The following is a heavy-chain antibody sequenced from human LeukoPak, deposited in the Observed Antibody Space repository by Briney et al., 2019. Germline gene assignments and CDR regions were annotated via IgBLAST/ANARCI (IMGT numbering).Heavy chain of an antibody. V-gene: IGHV3-7*03. CDR1: GFAFSNYW. D-gene: IGHD3-10*01. CDR2: IKYDGSEK. Sequence: PGGSLRLSCTGSGFAFSNYWMSWVRQAPGKGLEWVANIKYDGSEKYYVDSVKGRLTISRDNAKNSLYLQMNSLRAEDTAVYYCAREPVRKRWFGSWGQGTLVTVSS. J-gene: IGHJ5*01. CDR3: AREPVRKRWFGS.